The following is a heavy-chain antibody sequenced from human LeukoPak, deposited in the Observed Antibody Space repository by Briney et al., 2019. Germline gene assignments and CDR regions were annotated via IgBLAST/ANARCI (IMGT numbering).Heavy chain of an antibody. CDR1: GFSFSSYN. V-gene: IGHV3-21*01. CDR3: ARMRYDSSGYFSIFDY. D-gene: IGHD3-22*01. Sequence: PGGSLRLSCAASGFSFSSYNMNWVRQAPGKGLEWVSSITRSSNFIYYADSVRGRFTISRDNAKNSLYLQMNSLRAEDTAVYYCARMRYDSSGYFSIFDYWGQGTLVTVSS. J-gene: IGHJ4*02. CDR2: ITRSSNFI.